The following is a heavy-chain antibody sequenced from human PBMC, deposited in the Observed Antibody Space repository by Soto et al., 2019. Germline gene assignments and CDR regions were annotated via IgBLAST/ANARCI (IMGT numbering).Heavy chain of an antibody. V-gene: IGHV3-9*01. D-gene: IGHD2-2*01. CDR1: GFTFDDYA. CDR2: ISWNRGSI. CDR3: AKHLSEEYCSSTSWYAHAFDI. Sequence: EVQLVESGGGLVQPGRSLRLSCAASGFTFDDYAMHWVRQAPGKGLEWVSGISWNRGSIGYADSVKGRFTISRDNAKNSLYLQMNSLRDEDTALYYCAKHLSEEYCSSTSWYAHAFDIWGQGTMVTVSS. J-gene: IGHJ3*02.